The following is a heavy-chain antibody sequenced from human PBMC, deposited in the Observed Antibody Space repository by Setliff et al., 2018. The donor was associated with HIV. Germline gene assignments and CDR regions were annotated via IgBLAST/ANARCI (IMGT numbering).Heavy chain of an antibody. J-gene: IGHJ1*01. CDR3: ARFMAADYYDTSGYFHH. Sequence: SETLSLTCTVSGGSISSGSFYWSWIRQPAGKGLEWIGHIYTTGSTNYNPSLKNRVTISVGTSKNRFSLNLSSVTASDTAVYYCARFMAADYYDTSGYFHHWGQGTLVTVSS. V-gene: IGHV4-61*09. CDR1: GGSISSGSFY. D-gene: IGHD3-22*01. CDR2: IYTTGST.